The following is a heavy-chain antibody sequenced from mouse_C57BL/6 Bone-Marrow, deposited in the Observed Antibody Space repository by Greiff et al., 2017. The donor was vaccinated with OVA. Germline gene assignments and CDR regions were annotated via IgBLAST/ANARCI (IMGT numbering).Heavy chain of an antibody. V-gene: IGHV3-6*01. D-gene: IGHD1-1*01. Sequence: DVKLQESGPGLVKPSQSLSLTCSVTGYSITSGYYWNWIRQFPGNKLEWMGYISYDGSNNYNPSLKNRISITRDTSKNQFFLKLNSVTTEDTATYYCARYGRGGYYFDYWGQGTTLTVSS. CDR3: ARYGRGGYYFDY. CDR2: ISYDGSN. CDR1: GYSITSGYY. J-gene: IGHJ2*01.